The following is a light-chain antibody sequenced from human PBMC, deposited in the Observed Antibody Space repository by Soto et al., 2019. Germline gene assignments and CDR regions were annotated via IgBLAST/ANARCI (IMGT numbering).Light chain of an antibody. V-gene: IGKV3-15*01. CDR1: QSVSSN. CDR3: QQYNNSPPYT. CDR2: GAS. Sequence: EIVMTQSPATLSVSPGERATLSCRASQSVSSNLAWYQQKPGQAPRLLIYGASTRATGIPARFSGSGSGTDFTITISSLQSEDFAVYYCQQYNNSPPYTFGQGTKLEIK. J-gene: IGKJ2*01.